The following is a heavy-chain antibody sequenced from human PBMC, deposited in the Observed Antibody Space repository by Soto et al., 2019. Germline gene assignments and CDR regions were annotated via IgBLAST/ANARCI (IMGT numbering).Heavy chain of an antibody. Sequence: SQTLSLTCAISGDSVSSNSAAWNWVRQSPSRGLEWLGRTYYRSKWYNDYAVSVKSRITINPDTSKDQFSLQLNSVTPEDTAVYYCAREGKQWLTLGRIYYYYGMDVWGQGTRVTVSS. V-gene: IGHV6-1*01. J-gene: IGHJ6*02. D-gene: IGHD6-19*01. CDR2: TYYRSKWYN. CDR3: AREGKQWLTLGRIYYYYGMDV. CDR1: GDSVSSNSAA.